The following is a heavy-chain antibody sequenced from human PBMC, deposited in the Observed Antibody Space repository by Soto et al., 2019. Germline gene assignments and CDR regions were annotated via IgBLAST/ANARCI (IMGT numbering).Heavy chain of an antibody. J-gene: IGHJ6*03. CDR3: TRRVDEVMVREDLVRKPGRSYYYYMDV. Sequence: GGSLRLSCAASGFTFSGSAMHWVRQASGKGLEWVGRIRSKANSYATAYAASVKGRFTISRDDSKNTAYLQMNSLKTEDTAVYYCTRRVDEVMVREDLVRKPGRSYYYYMDVWGKGTTVTVSS. V-gene: IGHV3-73*01. D-gene: IGHD3-10*01. CDR2: IRSKANSYAT. CDR1: GFTFSGSA.